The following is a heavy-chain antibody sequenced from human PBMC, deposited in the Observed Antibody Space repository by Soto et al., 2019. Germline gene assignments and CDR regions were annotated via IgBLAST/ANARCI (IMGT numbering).Heavy chain of an antibody. Sequence: PSETLSLTCTASGGSISSYYWSWIRQPPGKGLEWIGYIYYSGSTNYNPSLKSRVTISVDTSKNQFSLKLSSVTAEDTAVYYCARVSRAMIVVVITVSLDYWGQGTLVTAPQ. V-gene: IGHV4-59*01. CDR3: ARVSRAMIVVVITVSLDY. CDR2: IYYSGST. J-gene: IGHJ4*02. CDR1: GGSISSYY. D-gene: IGHD3-22*01.